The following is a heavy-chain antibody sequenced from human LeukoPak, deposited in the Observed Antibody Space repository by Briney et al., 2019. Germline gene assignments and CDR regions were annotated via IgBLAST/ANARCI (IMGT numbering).Heavy chain of an antibody. Sequence: ASVKVSCKAYGYTFTSYGISWVRQAPGQGLEWMGWISAYNGNTNYAQKLQGRVTMTTATSTRTAYMELRSLRSDDTAVYYCARGKGYCSSTSCQFDYWGQGTLVTVSS. D-gene: IGHD2-2*01. CDR1: GYTFTSYG. J-gene: IGHJ4*02. CDR3: ARGKGYCSSTSCQFDY. CDR2: ISAYNGNT. V-gene: IGHV1-18*01.